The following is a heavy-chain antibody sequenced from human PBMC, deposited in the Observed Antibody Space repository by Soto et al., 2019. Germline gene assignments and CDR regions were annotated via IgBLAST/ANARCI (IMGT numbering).Heavy chain of an antibody. D-gene: IGHD3-10*01. Sequence: ASETLSLTCAVYGGSFSNNYWTWFRQPPGKGLEWIGEISPSGTTKYIPSLKSRGTISVDTSRKQFFLKVTSVSAADTAVYYCATSLWFGTQPEIWGPGTLVTVSS. CDR2: ISPSGTT. CDR3: ATSLWFGTQPEI. CDR1: GGSFSNNY. V-gene: IGHV4-34*01. J-gene: IGHJ4*02.